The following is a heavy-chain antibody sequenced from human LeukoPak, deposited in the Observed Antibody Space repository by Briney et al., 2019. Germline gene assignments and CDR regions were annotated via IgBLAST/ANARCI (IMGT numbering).Heavy chain of an antibody. V-gene: IGHV3-66*01. J-gene: IGHJ4*02. CDR2: VYSGGST. D-gene: IGHD6-13*01. Sequence: GGSLRLSCAASGFTVSSNYMTWVRQAPGKGLEWVSVVYSGGSTYYADSVKGRFTISRDSSKNTLYLQMNSLRAEDTAVYYCALGDPSSSWGQGTLVTVSS. CDR1: GFTVSSNY. CDR3: ALGDPSSS.